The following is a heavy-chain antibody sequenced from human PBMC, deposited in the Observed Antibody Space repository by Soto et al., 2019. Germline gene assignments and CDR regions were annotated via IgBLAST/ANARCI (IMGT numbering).Heavy chain of an antibody. CDR2: FSDDGTTT. J-gene: IGHJ4*02. D-gene: IGHD4-17*01. V-gene: IGHV3-74*01. Sequence: VTLKLSCVVSGFTFSMYWMHWVRQGPEKSPFWVSRFSDDGTTTNYAESVRGRFTISRDNSKNILYLQMNNLKPHDPAIYYGTGRLRPASSGKWAHSGPGTPFTVSS. CDR3: TGRLRPASSGKWAH. CDR1: GFTFSMYW.